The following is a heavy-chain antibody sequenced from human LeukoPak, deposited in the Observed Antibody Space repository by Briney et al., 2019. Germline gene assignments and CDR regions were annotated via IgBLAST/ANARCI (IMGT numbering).Heavy chain of an antibody. J-gene: IGHJ4*02. CDR1: GFTFSSYD. D-gene: IGHD6-19*01. Sequence: GGSLRLSCAASGFTFSSYDMHWVRQAPGKGLEWVSVIGTSGDTYYAGSVKGRFTISRENAKNSLYLQMNSLTAGDTAVYFCSRVGSSGWPNYFDSWGQGTLVTVSS. V-gene: IGHV3-13*04. CDR2: IGTSGDT. CDR3: SRVGSSGWPNYFDS.